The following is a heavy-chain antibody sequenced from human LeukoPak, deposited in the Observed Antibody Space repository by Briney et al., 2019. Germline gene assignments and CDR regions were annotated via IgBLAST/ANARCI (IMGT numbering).Heavy chain of an antibody. CDR3: ARTTFRYCSSTSCQGGENWFDP. D-gene: IGHD2-2*01. V-gene: IGHV1-8*03. CDR2: MNPNSGNT. J-gene: IGHJ5*02. Sequence: GASVKVSCKASGYTFTSYDINWVRQATGQGLEWMGWMNPNSGNTGYAQKLQGRVTITRNTSISTAYMELSSLRSEDTAVYYCARTTFRYCSSTSCQGGENWFDPWGQGTLVTVSS. CDR1: GYTFTSYD.